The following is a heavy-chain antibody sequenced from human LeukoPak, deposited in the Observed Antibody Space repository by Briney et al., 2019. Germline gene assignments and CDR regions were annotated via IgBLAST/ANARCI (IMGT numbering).Heavy chain of an antibody. V-gene: IGHV4-31*03. CDR2: IHYSGSP. CDR1: GGSFSSGAYY. J-gene: IGHJ5*02. CDR3: ARDSGYDSRGFYYGGFDP. Sequence: PSETLSLTCTVSGGSFSSGAYYWSWIRQLPGKGLEWIGYIHYSGSPYYNPSLKSRVSISGDTFKNQFSLTLSPVTVADTAVYYCARDSGYDSRGFYYGGFDPWGQGILVTVSS. D-gene: IGHD3-22*01.